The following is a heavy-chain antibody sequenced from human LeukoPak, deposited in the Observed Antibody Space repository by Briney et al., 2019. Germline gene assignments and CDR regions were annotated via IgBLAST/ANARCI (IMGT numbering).Heavy chain of an antibody. D-gene: IGHD6-19*01. CDR2: ISYSGST. V-gene: IGHV4-59*08. CDR3: ARHSSGWPADFDY. J-gene: IGHJ4*02. Sequence: PSETLSLTCTVSGGSISTYYWSWIRQPPGKGLEWIGYISYSGSTDYNPSLKSRVTMSVDTSINQFSLKLSSVTAADTAVYYCARHSSGWPADFDYWGQGTLVTVSS. CDR1: GGSISTYY.